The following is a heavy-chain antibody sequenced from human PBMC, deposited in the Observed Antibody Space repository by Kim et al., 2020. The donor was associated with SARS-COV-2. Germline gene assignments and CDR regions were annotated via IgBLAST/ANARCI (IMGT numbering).Heavy chain of an antibody. CDR3: AKDRGFDY. CDR1: RFTFSSYA. D-gene: IGHD3-10*01. J-gene: IGHJ4*02. V-gene: IGHV3-23*01. Sequence: GGSLRLSCAASRFTFSSYAMNWVRQAPGKGLEWVSTISSTGGGTYYADSVKGRFTISRDNFNNMLYLQMSSLRADDTAVYYCAKDRGFDYWGQGTLVTVSS. CDR2: ISSTGGGT.